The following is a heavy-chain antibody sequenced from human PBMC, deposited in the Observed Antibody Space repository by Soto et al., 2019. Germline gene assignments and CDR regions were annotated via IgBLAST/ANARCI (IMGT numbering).Heavy chain of an antibody. D-gene: IGHD7-27*01. J-gene: IGHJ6*02. CDR1: AFTFSDYA. Sequence: EVQLLESGGGLVQPGGSLRLSCAASAFTFSDYAMTWVRQAPGKELEWVSAISGSGGSTYYADSVKGRFTISRDISKNTLYLQMNSLRAEDTAVYYCAKDFVQDWGQDYYYGMDVLGQGTTVTVSS. V-gene: IGHV3-23*01. CDR2: ISGSGGST. CDR3: AKDFVQDWGQDYYYGMDV.